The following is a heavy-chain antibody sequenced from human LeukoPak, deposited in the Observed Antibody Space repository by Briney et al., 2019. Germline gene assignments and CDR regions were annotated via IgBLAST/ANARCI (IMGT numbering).Heavy chain of an antibody. CDR2: IYYTGPT. CDR1: GVSISTSRYY. D-gene: IGHD3/OR15-3a*01. Sequence: SETLSLTCTVSGVSISTSRYYWGWIRQPPGKGPEWIGNIYYTGPTYYNASLESRVTISLDTSKNQFFLKLNSVTAADTAMYYCARQTGSGLFILPGGQGTLVTVSS. CDR3: ARQTGSGLFILP. V-gene: IGHV4-39*01. J-gene: IGHJ4*02.